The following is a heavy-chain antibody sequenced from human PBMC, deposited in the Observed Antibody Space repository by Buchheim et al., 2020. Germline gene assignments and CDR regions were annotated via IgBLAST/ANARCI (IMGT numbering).Heavy chain of an antibody. D-gene: IGHD4-17*01. CDR2: TYHSGIP. J-gene: IGHJ5*02. V-gene: IGHV4-30-2*01. CDR3: ARRYGDYEENWFDP. CDR1: GGSISSGGYS. Sequence: QLQLQESGSGLVKPSQTLSLTCAVSGGSISSGGYSRSWIRQPPGQGLAWIGYTYHSGIPYYNPSLKSRVTISVDRSKNQFALKLSSVSAAGTAVYYCARRYGDYEENWFDPWGQGTL.